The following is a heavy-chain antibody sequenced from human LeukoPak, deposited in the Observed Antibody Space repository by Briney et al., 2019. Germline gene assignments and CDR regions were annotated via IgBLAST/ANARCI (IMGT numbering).Heavy chain of an antibody. CDR2: IYYSGST. Sequence: SETLSLTCTVSGGSISSGDYYWGWIRQPPGTGLEWIGYIYYSGSTYYNPSLKSRVTISVDTSNNQFSLKLSSVTAADTAVYYCASSGTSPTPDYWGQGTLVTVSS. CDR3: ASSGTSPTPDY. D-gene: IGHD2-15*01. CDR1: GGSISSGDYY. J-gene: IGHJ4*02. V-gene: IGHV4-30-4*01.